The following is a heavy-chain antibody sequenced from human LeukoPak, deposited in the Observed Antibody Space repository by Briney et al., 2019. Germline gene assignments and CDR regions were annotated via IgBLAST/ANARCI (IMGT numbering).Heavy chain of an antibody. CDR2: INWNGGST. CDR3: ARGWQWLSFDY. CDR1: GFTFDDYG. D-gene: IGHD6-19*01. Sequence: GGSLRLSCAASGFTFDDYGMSWVRQAPGKGLEWVSGINWNGGSTGYADSVKGRFTISRVNAKNSLYLQMNSLRAEDTALYYCARGWQWLSFDYWGQGTLVTVSS. J-gene: IGHJ4*02. V-gene: IGHV3-20*04.